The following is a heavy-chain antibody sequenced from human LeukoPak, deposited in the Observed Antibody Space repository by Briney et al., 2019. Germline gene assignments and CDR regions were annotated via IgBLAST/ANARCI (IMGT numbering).Heavy chain of an antibody. CDR2: IKQDGGEK. CDR3: AKEGGGWYLDY. CDR1: GFTFSSYW. V-gene: IGHV3-7*01. J-gene: IGHJ4*02. Sequence: GETLRLPCAASGFTFSSYWMSWVRQAPGRGLEWVANIKQDGGEKYHVDSVKGRFSISRDNAKNSLHLHMNSLRAEDTAVYYCAKEGGGWYLDYWGQGTLVTVSS. D-gene: IGHD6-19*01.